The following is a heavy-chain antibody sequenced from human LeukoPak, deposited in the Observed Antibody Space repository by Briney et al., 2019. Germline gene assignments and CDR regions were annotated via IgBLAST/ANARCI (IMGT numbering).Heavy chain of an antibody. V-gene: IGHV4-61*08. D-gene: IGHD6-19*01. CDR3: AAGIAVAYYLDY. J-gene: IGHJ4*02. Sequence: SETLSLTCTVSGGSVSSGDYYWSWIRQPPGKGLEWIGYIYYSGSTNYNPSLKSRVTISVDTSKNQFSLKLSSVTAADTAVYYCAAGIAVAYYLDYWGQGTLVTVSS. CDR2: IYYSGST. CDR1: GGSVSSGDYY.